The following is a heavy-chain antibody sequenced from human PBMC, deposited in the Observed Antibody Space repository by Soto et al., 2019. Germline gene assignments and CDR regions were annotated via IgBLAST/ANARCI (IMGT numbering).Heavy chain of an antibody. CDR1: GFTFDDYA. CDR2: ISWNSGSI. Sequence: EVQLVESGGGLVQPGRSLRLSCAASGFTFDDYAMHWVRQAPGKGLEWVSGISWNSGSIGYADSVKGRFTISRDNAKNSLYLQMNSLRAEDTALYYCAKDIFSYGSGWYDAFDIWCQGTIVTVSS. J-gene: IGHJ3*02. D-gene: IGHD6-19*01. CDR3: AKDIFSYGSGWYDAFDI. V-gene: IGHV3-9*01.